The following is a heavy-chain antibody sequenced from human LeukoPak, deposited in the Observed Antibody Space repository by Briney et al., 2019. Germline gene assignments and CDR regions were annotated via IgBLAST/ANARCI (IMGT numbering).Heavy chain of an antibody. V-gene: IGHV4-39*01. J-gene: IGHJ3*02. D-gene: IGHD3-16*01. CDR3: ARGGQYLQDAFDI. CDR2: IYYSGST. Sequence: SETLSLTCTVSGGSISSSSYFWGWIRQPPGKGLEWIGFIYYSGSTYYNPSLVSRVTVSVDTSKNKLSLRLNSVTTADTAVYYCARGGQYLQDAFDIWGQGTMVTVSS. CDR1: GGSISSSSYF.